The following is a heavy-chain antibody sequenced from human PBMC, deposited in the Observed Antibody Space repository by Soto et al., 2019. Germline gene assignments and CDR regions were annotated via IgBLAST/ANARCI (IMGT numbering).Heavy chain of an antibody. CDR3: ARPMLRGRYYDSSGYYYVRIISPLDY. J-gene: IGHJ4*02. CDR1: GFTFSSYA. Sequence: QVQLVESGGGVVQPGRSLRLSCAASGFTFSSYAMHWVRQAPGKGLEWVAVISYDGSNKYYADSVKGRFTISRDNSKNTLYLQMNSLRAEDTAVYYCARPMLRGRYYDSSGYYYVRIISPLDYWGQGTLVTVSS. CDR2: ISYDGSNK. V-gene: IGHV3-30-3*01. D-gene: IGHD3-22*01.